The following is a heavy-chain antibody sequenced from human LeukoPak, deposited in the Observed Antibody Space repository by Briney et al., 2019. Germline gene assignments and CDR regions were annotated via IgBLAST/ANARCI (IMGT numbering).Heavy chain of an antibody. V-gene: IGHV4-34*01. CDR3: ARGHSSSWSHWFDP. Sequence: SETLSLTCAVYGGSFSGYYWSWIRQPPGNGLEWIGEINHSGSTNYNPSIKSRVTISVDTSKNQFSLKLSSVTAADTAVYYCARGHSSSWSHWFDPWGQGTLVTVSS. CDR1: GGSFSGYY. CDR2: INHSGST. D-gene: IGHD6-13*01. J-gene: IGHJ5*02.